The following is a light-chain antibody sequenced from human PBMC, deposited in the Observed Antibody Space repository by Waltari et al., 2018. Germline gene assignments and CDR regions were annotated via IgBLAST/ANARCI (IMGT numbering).Light chain of an antibody. V-gene: IGKV3-20*01. Sequence: EIVLTQSPGTLSLSPGERATLSCRASQSFDSSYLAGYQQKPGQAPRLLFYGSSSRATCIPDRFSDSGSGTDFTLTISRLEPEDFAVYYCQQFDSPPLTFGQVTKLEIK. CDR2: GSS. CDR3: QQFDSPPLT. J-gene: IGKJ2*01. CDR1: QSFDSSY.